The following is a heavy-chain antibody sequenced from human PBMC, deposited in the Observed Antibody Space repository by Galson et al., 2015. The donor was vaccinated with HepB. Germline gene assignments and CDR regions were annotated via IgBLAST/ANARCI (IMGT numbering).Heavy chain of an antibody. CDR2: ITGSGGRT. J-gene: IGHJ6*02. V-gene: IGHV3-23*01. CDR1: GFTFSNYW. Sequence: SLRLSCAASGFTFSNYWMSWLRQAPGKGLEWVASITGSGGRTNYADSVKGRFTISRDNSKNTLYLQMNSLRAEDTAVYYCAREVVDLDYYYGMDVWGQGTTVTVSS. D-gene: IGHD5-12*01. CDR3: AREVVDLDYYYGMDV.